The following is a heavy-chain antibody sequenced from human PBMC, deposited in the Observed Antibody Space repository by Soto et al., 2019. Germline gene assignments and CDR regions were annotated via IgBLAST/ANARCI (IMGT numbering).Heavy chain of an antibody. D-gene: IGHD1-26*01. V-gene: IGHV1-3*01. CDR2: INAGNGNT. CDR3: AREWELLGLDY. J-gene: IGHJ4*02. CDR1: GYTFTSYA. Sequence: QVQLVQSGAEVKKPGASVKVSCKASGYTFTSYAMHWVRQAPGQRLEWMGWINAGNGNTKYSQKFQGRVTITRDTTASTAYIELSSLRSEDTAVYYCAREWELLGLDYWGQGTLVTVSS.